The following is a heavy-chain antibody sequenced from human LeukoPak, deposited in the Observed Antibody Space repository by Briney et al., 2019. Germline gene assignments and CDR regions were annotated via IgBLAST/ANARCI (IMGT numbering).Heavy chain of an antibody. Sequence: SETLSLTCAVYGGSFSGYYWSWIRQPPGKGLEWIGEINHSGSPNYNPSLKSRVTISIDTSKNQFSLKLSPVTAADTAVYYCARDLSDYYGSGSYRPIDAFDLWGQGTMVTVSS. J-gene: IGHJ3*01. CDR3: ARDLSDYYGSGSYRPIDAFDL. CDR2: INHSGSP. CDR1: GGSFSGYY. V-gene: IGHV4-34*01. D-gene: IGHD3-10*01.